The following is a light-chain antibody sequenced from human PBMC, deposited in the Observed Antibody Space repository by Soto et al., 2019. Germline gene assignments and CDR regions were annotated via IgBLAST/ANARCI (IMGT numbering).Light chain of an antibody. V-gene: IGLV2-18*02. CDR1: SSDVGNYNR. J-gene: IGLJ1*01. Sequence: QSALTQPPSVSGSPGQSVTISCTGTSSDVGNYNRVSWYQQPPGTAPKLMIYEVTNRPSGVPDRFSGSKSGNTASLTISGLQPEDEAAYYCTSYTSSDSFVFGTGTKLTVL. CDR2: EVT. CDR3: TSYTSSDSFV.